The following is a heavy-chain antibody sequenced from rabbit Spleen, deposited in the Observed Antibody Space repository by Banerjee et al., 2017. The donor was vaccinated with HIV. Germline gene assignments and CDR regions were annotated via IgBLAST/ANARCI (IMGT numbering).Heavy chain of an antibody. D-gene: IGHD1-1*01. J-gene: IGHJ6*01. CDR1: GFSFSSSYY. CDR3: ARDTSSSFSSYGMDL. V-gene: IGHV1S45*01. Sequence: QEQLEESGGDLVKPEGSLTLTCTASGFSFSSSYYMCWVRQAPGKGLEWIACIDTGSSGFTYFASWAKGRFTISKTSSTTVTLQMTSLTAADTATYFCARDTSSSFSSYGMDLWGQGTLVTVS. CDR2: IDTGSSGFT.